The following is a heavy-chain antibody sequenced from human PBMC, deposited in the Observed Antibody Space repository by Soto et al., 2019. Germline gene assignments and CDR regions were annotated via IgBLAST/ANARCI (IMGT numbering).Heavy chain of an antibody. CDR3: ARDPVSHTHTIYGLDG. Sequence: ASVKVSCKASGYTFTIYGISWLRQAPGQGLEWMGWISAYNGNTNYAQKLQGRVTMTTDTSTSTAYMELRSLRSDDTAVYYCARDPVSHTHTIYGLDGWSPETKVTVYS. CDR1: GYTFTIYG. D-gene: IGHD2-2*01. J-gene: IGHJ6*02. V-gene: IGHV1-18*01. CDR2: ISAYNGNT.